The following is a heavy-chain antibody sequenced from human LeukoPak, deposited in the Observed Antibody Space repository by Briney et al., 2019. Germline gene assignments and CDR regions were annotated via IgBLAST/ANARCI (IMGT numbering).Heavy chain of an antibody. Sequence: SETLSLTCTVSGGSVTSGNWNWIRQPAGKGLEWIGRIYTNGGASYNPSLKSRVTISIDTSKNQFSLKLSSVTAADTAVYYCARSAYSSGWYALASNWGQGTLVTVSS. J-gene: IGHJ1*01. V-gene: IGHV4-4*07. CDR1: GGSVTSGN. D-gene: IGHD6-19*01. CDR3: ARSAYSSGWYALASN. CDR2: IYTNGGA.